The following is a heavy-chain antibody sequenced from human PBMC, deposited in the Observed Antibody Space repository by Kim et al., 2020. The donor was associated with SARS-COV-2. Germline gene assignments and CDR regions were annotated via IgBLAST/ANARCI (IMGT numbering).Heavy chain of an antibody. CDR2: VYYLGSS. Sequence: SETLSLTCTISGGSINNYYWSWVRQPPGKGLEWIGYVYYLGSSNDNPSPRSRVTISRDMSRNQLSLILRSVTAADTAVYYCARHKGSSWSRPFDYWGQGILVSVSS. D-gene: IGHD6-13*01. V-gene: IGHV4-59*08. CDR1: GGSINNYY. CDR3: ARHKGSSWSRPFDY. J-gene: IGHJ4*02.